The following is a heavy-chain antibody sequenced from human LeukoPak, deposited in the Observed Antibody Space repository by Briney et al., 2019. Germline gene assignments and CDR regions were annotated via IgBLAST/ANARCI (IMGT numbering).Heavy chain of an antibody. J-gene: IGHJ6*04. CDR2: INHSGST. D-gene: IGHD3-10*01. V-gene: IGHV4-34*01. CDR1: GGSFSGYY. Sequence: SETLSLTCAVYGGSFSGYYWSWIRQPPGKGLEWIGEINHSGSTNYNPSLKSRVTISVDTSKNQFSLKLSSVTAADTAVYYGARGGITMVRGVSGNYYGMDVWGKGTTVTVSS. CDR3: ARGGITMVRGVSGNYYGMDV.